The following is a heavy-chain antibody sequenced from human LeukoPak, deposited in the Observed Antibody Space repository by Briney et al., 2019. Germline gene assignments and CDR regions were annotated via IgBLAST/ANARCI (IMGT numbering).Heavy chain of an antibody. CDR2: IKQDGSEE. CDR3: ARVSGTFGELY. CDR1: GLTFTTYW. J-gene: IGHJ4*02. Sequence: PGGSLRLSCAASGLTFTTYWMMWVRQAPGKGLEWVAKIKQDGSEEYYVDSVRGRFTISRDNTKNSFYLQMNSLRAEDTAVYYCARVSGTFGELYWGQGTLVTVSS. D-gene: IGHD3-10*01. V-gene: IGHV3-7*01.